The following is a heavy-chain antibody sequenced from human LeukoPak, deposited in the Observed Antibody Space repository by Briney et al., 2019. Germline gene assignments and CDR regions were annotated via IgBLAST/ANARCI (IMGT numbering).Heavy chain of an antibody. J-gene: IGHJ4*02. CDR1: GYTFTGYY. CDR2: INPNSGGT. CDR3: ARGTIYDILTGYYPYYFDY. V-gene: IGHV1-2*02. D-gene: IGHD3-9*01. Sequence: ASVKVSCKASGYTFTGYYMHWARQAPGQGLEWMGWINPNSGGTNYAQKFQGRVTMTRDTSISTAYMELSRLRSDDTAVYYCARGTIYDILTGYYPYYFDYWGQGTLVTVSS.